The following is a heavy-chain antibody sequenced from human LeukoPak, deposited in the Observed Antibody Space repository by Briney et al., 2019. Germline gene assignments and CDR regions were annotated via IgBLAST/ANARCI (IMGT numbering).Heavy chain of an antibody. V-gene: IGHV3-23*01. CDR3: AKGPSTAMVFYWFDP. CDR2: ISGSGGST. D-gene: IGHD5-18*01. CDR1: GFTFSSYA. Sequence: GGSLRLSCAASGFTFSSYAMSWVRQAPGKGLEWVSAISGSGGSTYYADSVKGRFTISRDNSKNTPYLQMNSLRAEDTAVYYCAKGPSTAMVFYWFDPWGQGTLVTVSS. J-gene: IGHJ5*02.